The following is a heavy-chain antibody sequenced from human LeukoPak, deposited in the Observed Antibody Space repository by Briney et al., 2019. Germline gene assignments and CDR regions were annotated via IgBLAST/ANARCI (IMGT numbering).Heavy chain of an antibody. CDR3: ARGPQYSSSWYGNYYYGMDV. CDR2: IKQDGSEK. J-gene: IGHJ6*02. D-gene: IGHD6-13*01. Sequence: PGRSLRLSCAASGFTFSSYWMSWVRQAPGKGLEWVANIKQDGSEKYYVDSVKGRFTISRDNAKNSLYLQMNSLRAEDTAVYYCARGPQYSSSWYGNYYYGMDVWGQGTTVTVSS. CDR1: GFTFSSYW. V-gene: IGHV3-7*01.